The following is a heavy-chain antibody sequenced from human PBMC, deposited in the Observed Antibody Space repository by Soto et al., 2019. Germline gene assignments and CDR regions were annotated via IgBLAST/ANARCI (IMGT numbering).Heavy chain of an antibody. Sequence: ASVKVSCKASGYTFTSYDINWVRQATGQGLEWMGWMNPNSGNTGYAQKFQGRVTMTRNTSISTAYMELSSLRSEDTAVYYCARLDVRIAAAGQYYYYYYYMDVWGKGTTVTVSS. CDR2: MNPNSGNT. CDR1: GYTFTSYD. J-gene: IGHJ6*03. CDR3: ARLDVRIAAAGQYYYYYYYMDV. V-gene: IGHV1-8*01. D-gene: IGHD6-13*01.